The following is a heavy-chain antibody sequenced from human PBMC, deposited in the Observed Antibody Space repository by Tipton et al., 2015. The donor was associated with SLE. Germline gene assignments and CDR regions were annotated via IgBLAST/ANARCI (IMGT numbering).Heavy chain of an antibody. V-gene: IGHV3-69-1*01. Sequence: SLRLSCAASGFTFSDYNMNWVRQDPGKGLEWLSYISPTSTTYYADSVKGRFTVSRDNAKNSLFLQMNSLGVEDTAVYYCARLIRSVYYYGMDVWGQGTTVTVSS. D-gene: IGHD3-10*01. CDR2: ISPTSTT. CDR3: ARLIRSVYYYGMDV. CDR1: GFTFSDYN. J-gene: IGHJ6*02.